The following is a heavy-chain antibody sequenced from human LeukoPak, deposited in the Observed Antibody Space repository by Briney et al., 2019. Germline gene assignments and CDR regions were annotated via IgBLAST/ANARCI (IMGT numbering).Heavy chain of an antibody. CDR3: ASPIAVAGTYAFDI. CDR2: ISAYNGNT. J-gene: IGHJ3*02. Sequence: ASVKVSCKASGGTFSSYAISWVRQAPGQGLEWMGWISAYNGNTNYAQKLQGRVTMTTDTSTSTAYMELRSLRSDDTAVYYCASPIAVAGTYAFDIWGQGTMVTVSS. V-gene: IGHV1-18*01. D-gene: IGHD6-19*01. CDR1: GGTFSSYA.